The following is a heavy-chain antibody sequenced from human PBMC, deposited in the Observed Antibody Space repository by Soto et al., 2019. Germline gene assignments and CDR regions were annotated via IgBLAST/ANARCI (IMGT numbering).Heavy chain of an antibody. D-gene: IGHD5-18*01. CDR1: GGSVSSGSYY. J-gene: IGHJ4*02. V-gene: IGHV4-61*01. Sequence: SETLSLTCTVSGGSVSSGSYYWSWIRQPPGKGLEWIGYIYYSGSTNYNPSLKSRVTISVDTSKNQFSLKLSSVTAADTAVYYCARDSGYSYGFPFDYWGQGTLVTVSS. CDR2: IYYSGST. CDR3: ARDSGYSYGFPFDY.